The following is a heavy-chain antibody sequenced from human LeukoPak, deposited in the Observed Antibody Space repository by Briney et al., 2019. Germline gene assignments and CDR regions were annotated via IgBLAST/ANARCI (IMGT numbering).Heavy chain of an antibody. J-gene: IGHJ4*02. CDR1: GFTFSSYA. D-gene: IGHD6-13*01. CDR2: LSGSGGNT. Sequence: PGGSLRLSCAASGFTFSSYAMSWVRQAPGKGLEWVSGLSGSGGNTIYADSVKGRFTISRDNSKNTLYLQMNSLRAEDTAVYYCAEVSSSSWPIDYWGQGTLVTVSS. CDR3: AEVSSSSWPIDY. V-gene: IGHV3-23*01.